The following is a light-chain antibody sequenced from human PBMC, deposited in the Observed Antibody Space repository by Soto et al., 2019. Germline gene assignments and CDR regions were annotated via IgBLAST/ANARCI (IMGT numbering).Light chain of an antibody. J-gene: IGKJ1*01. Sequence: DIQMTQSPSTLSASVGDRVTITCRASQSIRSWLAWYQQKPGKAPRLLIYKASSLESGVPSRFSGSGSGTDFTLTISSLQSEDFAVYYCQQYNNWPWTFGQGTKVDIK. CDR1: QSIRSW. CDR3: QQYNNWPWT. CDR2: KAS. V-gene: IGKV1-5*03.